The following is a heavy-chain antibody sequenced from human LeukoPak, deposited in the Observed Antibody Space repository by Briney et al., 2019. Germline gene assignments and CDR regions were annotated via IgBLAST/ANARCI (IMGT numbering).Heavy chain of an antibody. CDR1: GYTFTGYY. V-gene: IGHV1-2*02. CDR2: INPNSGGT. J-gene: IGHJ5*02. Sequence: GASVKVSCKASGYTFTGYYMHWVRQAPGQGLEWMGWINPNSGGTNYAQKFQGRVTMTRDTSISTAYMELSRLRSDDTAVYYCARDLSVVVVAADNWFDPWGQGTLVTVSS. D-gene: IGHD2-15*01. CDR3: ARDLSVVVVAADNWFDP.